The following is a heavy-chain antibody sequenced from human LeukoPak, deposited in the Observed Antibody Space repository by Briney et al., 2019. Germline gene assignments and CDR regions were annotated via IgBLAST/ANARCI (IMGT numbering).Heavy chain of an antibody. CDR2: ISGSGGST. V-gene: IGHV3-23*01. CDR3: AKGGDSVVVPAAMLRQWYCDL. J-gene: IGHJ2*01. D-gene: IGHD2-2*01. Sequence: QAGGSLTLSCAASGLTLSSHAMSWVRQAPGKGLEWVSAISGSGGSTYYADSVKGRFTISRDNSKNTLYLQMNSLRAEDTAVDYCAKGGDSVVVPAAMLRQWYCDLWGRGTRVTVSS. CDR1: GLTLSSHA.